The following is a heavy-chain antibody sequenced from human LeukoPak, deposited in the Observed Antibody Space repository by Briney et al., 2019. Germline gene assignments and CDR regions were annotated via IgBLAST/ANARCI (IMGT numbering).Heavy chain of an antibody. J-gene: IGHJ2*01. CDR3: ARRAATYWYFDL. Sequence: GESLKISCKGSGYSFTSYWIGWVRQMPGKGLEWMGIIYPGDSDTRYSPSFQGQVTISADRSINTAYLQLSSLKVSDTAIYFCARRAATYWYFDLWGRGTLVTISS. CDR2: IYPGDSDT. CDR1: GYSFTSYW. V-gene: IGHV5-51*01. D-gene: IGHD6-25*01.